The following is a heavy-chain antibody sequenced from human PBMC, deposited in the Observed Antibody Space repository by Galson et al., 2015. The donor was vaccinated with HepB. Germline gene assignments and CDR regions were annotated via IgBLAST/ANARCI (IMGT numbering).Heavy chain of an antibody. Sequence: SLRLSCAASGFTFSTYSMTWVRQAPGKGLEWVSYISSSSNTIYYADSVKGRFTISRDNAKNSLYLQMKSLRDEDTAVYYCARDRPRGGSGSYSYYWGQGTLVTVSS. CDR1: GFTFSTYS. V-gene: IGHV3-48*02. J-gene: IGHJ4*02. CDR3: ARDRPRGGSGSYSYY. CDR2: ISSSSNTI. D-gene: IGHD3-10*01.